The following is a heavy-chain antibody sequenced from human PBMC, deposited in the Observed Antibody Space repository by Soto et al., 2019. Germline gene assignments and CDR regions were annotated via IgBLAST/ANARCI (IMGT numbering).Heavy chain of an antibody. Sequence: SSETLSLTCTVSGGSNSRYYRRRIRQPPGKGLEWIGYIYYSGSTNYSPSLKSRVTISVDTSKNQFSLKLSSVTAADTAVYYCARGADIVVVPNWFDPWGQGTLVTVSS. D-gene: IGHD2-2*01. CDR3: ARGADIVVVPNWFDP. J-gene: IGHJ5*02. CDR2: IYYSGST. V-gene: IGHV4-59*01. CDR1: GGSNSRYY.